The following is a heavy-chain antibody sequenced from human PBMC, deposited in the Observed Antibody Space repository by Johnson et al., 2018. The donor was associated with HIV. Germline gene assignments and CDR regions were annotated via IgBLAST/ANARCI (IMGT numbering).Heavy chain of an antibody. D-gene: IGHD4-23*01. Sequence: EVQLVESGGGLVKPGGSLRLSCAASIFTFKNAWMSWVRQAPGKGLEWVGRIKSKTDGGTTDYAAPVKGRFTISRDDSKNTLYLQMNSLKTEDTAVYYCTTDYRLTVVTRSDAFDIWGQGTMVTVSS. V-gene: IGHV3-15*01. CDR3: TTDYRLTVVTRSDAFDI. J-gene: IGHJ3*02. CDR2: IKSKTDGGTT. CDR1: IFTFKNAW.